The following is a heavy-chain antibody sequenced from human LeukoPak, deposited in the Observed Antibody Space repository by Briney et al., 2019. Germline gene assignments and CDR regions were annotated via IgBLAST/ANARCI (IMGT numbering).Heavy chain of an antibody. CDR2: IYSSGFT. J-gene: IGHJ5*02. V-gene: IGHV4-4*09. Sequence: SETLSLTCNVSGGSISGYYWSWIRQAPGKGLEWIGYIYSSGFTNYNPSVKSRVTMSVDTSKNQFSLKLSSVTAADTAVYFCVRHVTSQTIRLQFWLVPWGQGTLVTVSS. CDR1: GGSISGYY. D-gene: IGHD4-11*01. CDR3: VRHVTSQTIRLQFWLVP.